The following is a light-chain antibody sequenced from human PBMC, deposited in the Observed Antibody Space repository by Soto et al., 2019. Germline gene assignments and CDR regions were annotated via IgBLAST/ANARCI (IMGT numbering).Light chain of an antibody. J-gene: IGKJ1*01. CDR2: AAS. Sequence: DIQMTQPPSSLSASVGDSVTITCRASQGIRKDLGWYQQKPGKAPKRLIYAASSLQSGVPSRFSGSGSGTEFTLTISSLQPEDFATYYCLQHNSYPRTFGQGTKVEIK. CDR1: QGIRKD. V-gene: IGKV1-17*01. CDR3: LQHNSYPRT.